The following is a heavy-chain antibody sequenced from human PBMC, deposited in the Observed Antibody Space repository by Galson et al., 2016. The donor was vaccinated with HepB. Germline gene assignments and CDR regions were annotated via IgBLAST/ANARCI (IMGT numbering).Heavy chain of an antibody. J-gene: IGHJ4*02. CDR3: TKWGTGLSDEEGDY. D-gene: IGHD1-1*01. CDR2: IWYDGINK. Sequence: SLRLSCAVSGFTFSNYGMHWVRQAPGKGLEWVAVIWYDGINKYYRDSVKGRFAISRDDSKNTLYLQMNSLRVDDTAMYYCTKWGTGLSDEEGDYWGQGTLVTVSS. V-gene: IGHV3-33*06. CDR1: GFTFSNYG.